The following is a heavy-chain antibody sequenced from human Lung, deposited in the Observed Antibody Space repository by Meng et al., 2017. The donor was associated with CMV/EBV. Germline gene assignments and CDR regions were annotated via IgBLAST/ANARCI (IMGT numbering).Heavy chain of an antibody. CDR1: VFSFNTRGVS. CDR3: VYSTVRRILRRYFFDS. V-gene: IGHV2-5*02. J-gene: IGHJ5*01. Sequence: QITLKESGPTLVKPXXXXPXTXTYXVFSFNTRGVSVHWLRQPPGKALEWLGLIYWADGDLYNPSLRPGVTITKDPSKNQVVLTLPNVGPADTATYFCVYSTVRRILRRYFFDSWGQGTLVTVSS. D-gene: IGHD3-9*01. CDR2: IYWADGD.